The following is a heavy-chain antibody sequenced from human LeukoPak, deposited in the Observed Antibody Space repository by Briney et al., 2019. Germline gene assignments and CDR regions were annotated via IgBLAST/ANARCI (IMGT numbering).Heavy chain of an antibody. CDR3: ARASRYYYLNWFDP. CDR2: IYYSGST. V-gene: IGHV4-59*01. J-gene: IGHJ5*02. D-gene: IGHD2/OR15-2a*01. Sequence: PSETLSLTCTVSGGSISSYYWSWIRQPPGKGLEWIGYIYYSGSTNYNPSLKSRVTISVDTSKNQFSLKLSSVTAADTAVYYCARASRYYYLNWFDPWGQGTLVTVSS. CDR1: GGSISSYY.